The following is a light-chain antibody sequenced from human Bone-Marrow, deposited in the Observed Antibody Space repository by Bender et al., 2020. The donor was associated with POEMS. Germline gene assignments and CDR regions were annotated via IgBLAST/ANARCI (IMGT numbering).Light chain of an antibody. CDR3: ASYTYTTTRV. CDR2: DVS. J-gene: IGLJ3*02. V-gene: IGLV2-14*03. Sequence: QSALTQPASVSGSPGQSITISCTGTSSDVGGYNYVSWYQQHPGKAPKLMICDVSNRPSGVSNRFSGSKSGNTASLTISGLQTEDEADYYCASYTYTTTRVFGGGTKLTVL. CDR1: SSDVGGYNY.